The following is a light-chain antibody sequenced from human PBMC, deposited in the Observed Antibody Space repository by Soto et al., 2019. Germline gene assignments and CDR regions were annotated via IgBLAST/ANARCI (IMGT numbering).Light chain of an antibody. CDR3: QVWDSSSDHVV. CDR2: DDN. J-gene: IGLJ2*01. V-gene: IGLV3-21*02. CDR1: DIGSKS. Sequence: VLTQPPSVSVAPGQTARITCGGSDIGSKSVHWYQQKPGQAPVLVVYDDNDRPSGIPERFSGSNSGNTATLTISRVEAGDEADYYCQVWDSSSDHVVFGGGTKLTVL.